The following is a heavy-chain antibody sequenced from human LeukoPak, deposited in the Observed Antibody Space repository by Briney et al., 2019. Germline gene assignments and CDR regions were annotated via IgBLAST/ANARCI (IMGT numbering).Heavy chain of an antibody. J-gene: IGHJ6*03. CDR2: ISAYNGNT. CDR1: GYTFTSYS. Sequence: ASVKVSCKASGYTFTSYSISWVRQAPGQGLGWMGWISAYNGNTNYAQKLQGRVTMTTDTSTSIAYMELRSLRSDDTAVYYCARVSAYCSSTSCPWYFYMDVWGKGTTVTVSS. V-gene: IGHV1-18*01. D-gene: IGHD2-2*01. CDR3: ARVSAYCSSTSCPWYFYMDV.